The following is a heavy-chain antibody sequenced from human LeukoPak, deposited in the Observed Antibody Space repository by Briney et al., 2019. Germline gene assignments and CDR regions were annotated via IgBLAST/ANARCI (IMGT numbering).Heavy chain of an antibody. Sequence: GASVKVSCKASGYNFNSYGIGWVRQAPRQGLEWMGWITAGNGNTNYAQKVQGRVTMTTDTSTSTAYMELRSLRSDDTAVYFCARDLARGYSYGYNAFDIWGQGTMVTVS. J-gene: IGHJ3*02. V-gene: IGHV1-18*01. CDR1: GYNFNSYG. CDR2: ITAGNGNT. D-gene: IGHD5-18*01. CDR3: ARDLARGYSYGYNAFDI.